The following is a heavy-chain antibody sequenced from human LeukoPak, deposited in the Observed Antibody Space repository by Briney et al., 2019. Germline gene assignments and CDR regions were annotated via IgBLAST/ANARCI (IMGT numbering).Heavy chain of an antibody. J-gene: IGHJ4*02. V-gene: IGHV4-59*12. CDR2: IYYSGST. CDR1: GGSISSYY. D-gene: IGHD6-19*01. CDR3: ARVVGAVVGFDY. Sequence: SETLSLTCTVSGGSISSYYWSWIRQPPGKGLEWIGYIYYSGSTNYNPSLKSRVTISVDTSKNQFSLKLSSVTAADTAVYYCARVVGAVVGFDYWGQGTLVTVSS.